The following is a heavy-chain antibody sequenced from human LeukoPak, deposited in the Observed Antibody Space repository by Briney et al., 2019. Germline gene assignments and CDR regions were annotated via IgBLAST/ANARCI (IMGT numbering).Heavy chain of an antibody. J-gene: IGHJ4*02. CDR3: ARDPTSRYSWNHVDN. CDR1: GFTFSSYG. D-gene: IGHD1-14*01. Sequence: GGSLRLSCAASGFTFSSYGMHWVRQAPGKGLEWVSSISSRSTYMYYADSLKGRFTISRDNAKNSLYLLMSSLRAEDTAVYYCARDPTSRYSWNHVDNWGQGTLVTVSS. V-gene: IGHV3-21*01. CDR2: ISSRSTYM.